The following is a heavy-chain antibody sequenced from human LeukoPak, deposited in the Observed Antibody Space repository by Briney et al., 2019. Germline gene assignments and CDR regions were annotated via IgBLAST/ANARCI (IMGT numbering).Heavy chain of an antibody. V-gene: IGHV3-7*01. CDR2: IKQDGSEK. CDR3: TRDVGSQDY. J-gene: IGHJ4*02. D-gene: IGHD3-16*01. Sequence: GGSLRLSCAASRFTFSNYWMSWVRQAPGKGREWVANIKQDGSEKYYVDSVEGRFTISRDNAKNSLYLQMNSLRAEDTAVYYCTRDVGSQDYWGQGTLVTVSS. CDR1: RFTFSNYW.